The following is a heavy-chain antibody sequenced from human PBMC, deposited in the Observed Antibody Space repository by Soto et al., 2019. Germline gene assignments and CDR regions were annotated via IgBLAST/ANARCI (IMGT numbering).Heavy chain of an antibody. Sequence: GGSLRLSCAASGFTFSSYWMSWVRQAPGKGLEWVANIKQDGSEKYYVDSVKGRFTISRDNAKNSLYPQMNSLRAEDTAVYYCARVWAKSRYYYGMDVWGQGTTVTVSS. CDR3: ARVWAKSRYYYGMDV. V-gene: IGHV3-7*01. CDR2: IKQDGSEK. CDR1: GFTFSSYW. D-gene: IGHD7-27*01. J-gene: IGHJ6*02.